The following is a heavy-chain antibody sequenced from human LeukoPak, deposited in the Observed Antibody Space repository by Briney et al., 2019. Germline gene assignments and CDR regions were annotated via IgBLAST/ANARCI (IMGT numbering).Heavy chain of an antibody. CDR3: AKGKYSSGWYLAFDI. CDR1: GGSISSYY. V-gene: IGHV4-4*07. Sequence: PSETLSLTCTVSGGSISSYYWSWIRQPAGKGLEWIGRIYTSGSTNYNPSLESRVTMSVGTSKNQFSLKLSSVTAADTAVYYCAKGKYSSGWYLAFDIWGQGTMVTVSS. D-gene: IGHD6-19*01. J-gene: IGHJ3*02. CDR2: IYTSGST.